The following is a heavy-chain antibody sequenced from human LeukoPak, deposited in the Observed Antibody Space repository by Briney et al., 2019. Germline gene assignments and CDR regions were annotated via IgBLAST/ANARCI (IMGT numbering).Heavy chain of an antibody. V-gene: IGHV4-34*01. CDR2: INHSGST. CDR1: GGSFSGYY. Sequence: SETLSLTCAVYGGSFSGYYWSWIRQPPGKGLEWIGEINHSGSTNYNPSLKSRVTISVDTSKNQFSLKLSSVTAADTAVYYCARAASYDYAWGSYRYAAYYFDYWGQGTLVTVSS. J-gene: IGHJ4*02. CDR3: ARAASYDYAWGSYRYAAYYFDY. D-gene: IGHD3-16*02.